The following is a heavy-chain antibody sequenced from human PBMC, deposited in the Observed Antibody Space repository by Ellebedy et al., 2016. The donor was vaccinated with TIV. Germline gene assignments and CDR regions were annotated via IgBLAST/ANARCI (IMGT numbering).Heavy chain of an antibody. CDR3: AKVGNYYYYYGMDV. V-gene: IGHV3-30*04. J-gene: IGHJ6*02. CDR2: ISHDGSNK. CDR1: GFTFSSYA. Sequence: GESLKISXAASGFTFSSYAMHWVRQAPGKGLEWVAVISHDGSNKYYADSVKGRFTISRDNSKNTLYLQMNSLRAEDTAVYYCAKVGNYYYYYGMDVWGQGTTVTVSS.